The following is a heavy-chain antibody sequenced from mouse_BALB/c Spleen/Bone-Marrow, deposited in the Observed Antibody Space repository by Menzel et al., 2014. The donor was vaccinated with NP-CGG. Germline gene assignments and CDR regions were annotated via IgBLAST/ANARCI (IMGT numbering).Heavy chain of an antibody. CDR3: AVYHYEGFAY. CDR2: IDPANGNT. J-gene: IGHJ3*01. CDR1: GFNIKDTY. Sequence: EVKLVESGAELVKPGASVKLSCTASGFNIKDTYMHWVKQRPEQGLEWIGRIDPANGNTKYDPKFQGKATITADTSSNTAYLQLSSLTSEDTAVYYCAVYHYEGFAYRAQATPVTVPA. V-gene: IGHV14-3*02. D-gene: IGHD2-4*01.